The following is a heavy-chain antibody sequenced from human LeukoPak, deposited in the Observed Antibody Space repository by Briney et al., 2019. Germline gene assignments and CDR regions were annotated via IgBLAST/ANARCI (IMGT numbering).Heavy chain of an antibody. CDR3: ARDHGDYVGYFDY. CDR1: GDSISSGDYY. Sequence: PSQTLSLTCTVSGDSISSGDYYWSWIRQPPGKGLEWIGNIYYSGSSFYNPSLKSRLTISVDTSKNQFSLELSSVTAADTAVYYCARDHGDYVGYFDYWGQGSLVTVSS. J-gene: IGHJ4*02. V-gene: IGHV4-30-4*01. D-gene: IGHD4-17*01. CDR2: IYYSGSS.